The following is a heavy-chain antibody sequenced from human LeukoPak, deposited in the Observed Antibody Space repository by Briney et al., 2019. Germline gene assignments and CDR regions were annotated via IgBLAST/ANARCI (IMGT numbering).Heavy chain of an antibody. CDR2: INPNSGDT. Sequence: WASVTVSCKASGYTFTGYYMHWVRQAPGQGLEWMGWINPNSGDTSYAQKFQGRVTMTRDKSITTAFMELSTLKSDDTAVYYCSTRRGYNFGSDSWGQGTLVTVSS. D-gene: IGHD5-18*01. CDR3: STRRGYNFGSDS. J-gene: IGHJ4*02. CDR1: GYTFTGYY. V-gene: IGHV1-2*02.